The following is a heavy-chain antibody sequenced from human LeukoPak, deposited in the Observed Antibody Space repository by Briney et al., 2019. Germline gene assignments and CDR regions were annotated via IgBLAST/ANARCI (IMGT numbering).Heavy chain of an antibody. CDR2: ISGSGGST. Sequence: GGSLRLSCAASGFTFSSYAMSWVRQAPGKGLEWVSAISGSGGSTYYADSVKGRFTISRDNSKNTLYLQMNSLRAEDTAVYYCAKSYYDSSGYYPRSPYFDYWGQGTLVTVSS. CDR1: GFTFSSYA. D-gene: IGHD3-22*01. V-gene: IGHV3-23*01. CDR3: AKSYYDSSGYYPRSPYFDY. J-gene: IGHJ4*02.